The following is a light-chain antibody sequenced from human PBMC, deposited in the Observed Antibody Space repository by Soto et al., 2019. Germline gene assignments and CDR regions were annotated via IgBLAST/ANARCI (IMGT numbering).Light chain of an antibody. CDR3: QKYNSAPLT. CDR2: AAS. J-gene: IGKJ3*01. CDR1: QGISNY. Sequence: DIQMTQSPSSLSASVGDRVTITCRASQGISNYLDWYQQKPGKVPKLLIYAASTLQSGVPSRFSGSGSGTDFIITIRSLQPEDVATYYCQKYNSAPLTFGPGTKVDIK. V-gene: IGKV1-27*01.